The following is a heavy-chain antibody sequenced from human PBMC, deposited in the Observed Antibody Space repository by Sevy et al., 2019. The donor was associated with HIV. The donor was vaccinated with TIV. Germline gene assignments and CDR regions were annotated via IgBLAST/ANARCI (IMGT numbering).Heavy chain of an antibody. J-gene: IGHJ4*02. CDR3: ARGIIEIDY. V-gene: IGHV3-48*02. CDR1: GFIFSNYN. D-gene: IGHD1-20*01. Sequence: GGSLRLSCAASGFIFSNYNMNWVRQAPGKGLEWVSYISSSSSTIHYADSVKGRFTISRDNAKNSLYLQTSSLRDEDTAVYYCARGIIEIDYWGQGTLVTVSS. CDR2: ISSSSSTI.